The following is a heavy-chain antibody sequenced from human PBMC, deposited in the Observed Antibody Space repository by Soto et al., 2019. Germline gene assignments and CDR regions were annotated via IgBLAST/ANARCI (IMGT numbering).Heavy chain of an antibody. J-gene: IGHJ5*02. V-gene: IGHV4-59*08. CDR1: GGSISPYY. CDR3: ARLGGYYQALDT. Sequence: SETLSLTCTFSGGSISPYYWSWIRQSPGKGLEWIGYIYYTGTTRYNPPLKSRVTILVDTSKNQFSLKLSSVTAADTAVYYCARLGGYYQALDTWGQGALVTVSS. CDR2: IYYTGTT. D-gene: IGHD3-22*01.